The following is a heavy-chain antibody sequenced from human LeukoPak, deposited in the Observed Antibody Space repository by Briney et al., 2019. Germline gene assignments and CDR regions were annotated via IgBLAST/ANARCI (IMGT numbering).Heavy chain of an antibody. V-gene: IGHV6-1*01. J-gene: IGHJ6*03. CDR2: TYYRSKWYN. Sequence: SQTLSLTCAISGDSVSSNSAAWNWIRQSPSRGLEWLGRTYYRSKWYNDYAVSVKSRITINPDTSKNQFSLKLSSVTAADTALYHCARAKEAVVRGLRYYYYMDVWGKGTTVTISS. CDR3: ARAKEAVVRGLRYYYYMDV. CDR1: GDSVSSNSAA. D-gene: IGHD3-10*01.